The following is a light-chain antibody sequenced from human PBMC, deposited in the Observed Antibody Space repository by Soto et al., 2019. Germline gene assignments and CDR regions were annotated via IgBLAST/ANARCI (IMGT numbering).Light chain of an antibody. Sequence: EIVMTHSPATLSVSPCEGATLSFSASQGIGDTLAWYQQKPGQTPRLLIYDTSIRATGVPARFSGSRSGAEFTLSISSLQSEDFAVYYCKQYKEWPPFTFGQGTRLEIK. J-gene: IGKJ5*01. CDR1: QGIGDT. CDR3: KQYKEWPPFT. V-gene: IGKV3-15*01. CDR2: DTS.